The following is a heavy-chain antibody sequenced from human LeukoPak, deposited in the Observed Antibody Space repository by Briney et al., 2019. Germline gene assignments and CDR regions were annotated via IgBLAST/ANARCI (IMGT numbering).Heavy chain of an antibody. Sequence: ASVKVSCKASGYTFTSYDINWVRQATGQGLEWMGWMNPNSGNTGYAQKFQGRVTMTRNTAISTAYMELGSLRSEDTAVYYCARFPGDYGDSGGMDVWGQGTTVTVSS. CDR2: MNPNSGNT. D-gene: IGHD4-17*01. CDR1: GYTFTSYD. CDR3: ARFPGDYGDSGGMDV. J-gene: IGHJ6*02. V-gene: IGHV1-8*01.